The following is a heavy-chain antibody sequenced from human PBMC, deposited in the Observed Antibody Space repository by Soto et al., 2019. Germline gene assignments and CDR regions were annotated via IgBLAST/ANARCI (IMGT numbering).Heavy chain of an antibody. CDR2: IDHGGRT. V-gene: IGHV4-34*01. CDR3: ALWGYCTNAVCNWFDP. J-gene: IGHJ5*02. Sequence: SETLSLTCAVYGDSFSDSYWNWIRQPPGKGPEWIGGIDHGGRTRYNPSLKSRVTISVDASKNQFSLSLSSVTAADTAVYFCALWGYCTNAVCNWFDPWGQGTLVTVSS. CDR1: GDSFSDSY. D-gene: IGHD2-8*01.